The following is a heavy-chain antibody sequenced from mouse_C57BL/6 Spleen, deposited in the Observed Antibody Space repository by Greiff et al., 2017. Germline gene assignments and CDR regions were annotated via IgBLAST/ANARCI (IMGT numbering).Heavy chain of an antibody. J-gene: IGHJ4*01. CDR3: ARSYDYDGGLYYYAVDC. V-gene: IGHV1-69*01. D-gene: IGHD2-4*01. Sequence: VQLQQPGAELVMPGASVKLSCKASGYTFTSYWMHWVKQRPGQGLEWIGEIDPSDSYTNYNQKFKGKSTLTVDKSSSTAYMQLISLTSEDSAVYYCARSYDYDGGLYYYAVDCWGQGTSVTVYS. CDR1: GYTFTSYW. CDR2: IDPSDSYT.